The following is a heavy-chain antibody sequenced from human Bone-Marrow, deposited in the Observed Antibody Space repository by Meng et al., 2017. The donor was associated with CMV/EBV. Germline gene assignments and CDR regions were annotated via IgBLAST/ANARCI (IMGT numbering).Heavy chain of an antibody. Sequence: VVCWVVGAQARRSLRLPVDALVITFSRSVVYWARQSSGKGLLAGAYLRKDEGKNYYAGSVKGRFTISEYNSKHTLYMQMNSLGAEVTAVYYCAKDRLIAAAGTDYFDYLGQGTLVTVSS. CDR2: LRKDEGKN. J-gene: IGHJ4*02. CDR3: AKDRLIAAAGTDYFDY. V-gene: IGHV3-30*02. D-gene: IGHD6-13*01. CDR1: VITFSRSV.